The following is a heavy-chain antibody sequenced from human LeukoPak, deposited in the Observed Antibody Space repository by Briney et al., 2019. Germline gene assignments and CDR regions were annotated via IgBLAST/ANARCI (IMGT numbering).Heavy chain of an antibody. CDR2: ITNSGDFV. CDR3: AREARATPDF. D-gene: IGHD1-26*01. CDR1: GFRFSGHY. V-gene: IGHV3-11*01. J-gene: IGHJ4*02. Sequence: GGSLRLSCAASGFRFSGHYMSWIRQAPGRGLEWISYITNSGDFVNYADSVKGRFTISRDNAKNSLYLQMNSLRAEDTAVYYCAREARATPDFWGQGTVVTVSS.